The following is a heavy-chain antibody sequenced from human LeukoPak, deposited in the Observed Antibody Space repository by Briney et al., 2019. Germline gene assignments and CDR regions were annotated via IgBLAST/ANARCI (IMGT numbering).Heavy chain of an antibody. Sequence: GGSLRLSCAASGFTFSTYSMNWVRQAPGKGLEWVSSISSSNIYIYYADSVKGRFTISRDNAKNSLYLQMSSLRAEDTAVYYCARPEEMATPHDAFDIWGQGTMVTVSS. CDR2: ISSSNIYI. CDR1: GFTFSTYS. J-gene: IGHJ3*02. CDR3: ARPEEMATPHDAFDI. D-gene: IGHD5-24*01. V-gene: IGHV3-21*01.